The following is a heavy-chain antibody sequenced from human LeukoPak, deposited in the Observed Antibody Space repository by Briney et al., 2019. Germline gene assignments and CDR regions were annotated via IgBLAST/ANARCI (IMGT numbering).Heavy chain of an antibody. Sequence: GGSLRLSCSASGFIFSSYSMNWVRRAPGKGLEWVSSISSYSNYVYYADSLKGRFTISRDNTKNSLYLQMNSLRAEDTAVYYCARDLYIEIISAFDMWGQGTMVTVSS. J-gene: IGHJ3*02. CDR2: ISSYSNYV. V-gene: IGHV3-21*01. D-gene: IGHD2-15*01. CDR3: ARDLYIEIISAFDM. CDR1: GFIFSSYS.